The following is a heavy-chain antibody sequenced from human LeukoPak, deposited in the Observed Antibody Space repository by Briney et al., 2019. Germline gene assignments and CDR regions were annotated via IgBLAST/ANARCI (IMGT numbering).Heavy chain of an antibody. CDR1: GGSISSGDYY. Sequence: SETLSLTCTVSGGSISSGDYYWRWIRQPPGKGLEWIGYIYYSGSTYYNPSLKSRVTISVDTSKNQFSLKLSSVTAADTAVYYCARESKTGTTSGVGLDAFDIWGQGTMVTVSS. CDR2: IYYSGST. V-gene: IGHV4-30-4*01. D-gene: IGHD1-1*01. CDR3: ARESKTGTTSGVGLDAFDI. J-gene: IGHJ3*02.